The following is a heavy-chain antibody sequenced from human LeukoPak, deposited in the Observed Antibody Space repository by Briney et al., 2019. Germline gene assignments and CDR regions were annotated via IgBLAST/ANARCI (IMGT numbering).Heavy chain of an antibody. CDR2: IIPIFGTA. D-gene: IGHD6-19*01. CDR3: ATQTGYSSGRDY. CDR1: GGTFSSYA. J-gene: IGHJ4*02. Sequence: ASVKVSCKASGGTFSSYAISWVRQAPGQGLEWMGGIIPIFGTANYAQKFQGRVTITTDESTSTAYMELRSLRSEDTAVYYCATQTGYSSGRDYWGQGTLVTVSS. V-gene: IGHV1-69*05.